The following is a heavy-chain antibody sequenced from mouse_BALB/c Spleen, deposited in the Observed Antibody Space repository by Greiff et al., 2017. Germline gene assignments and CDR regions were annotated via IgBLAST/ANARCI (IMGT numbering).Heavy chain of an antibody. V-gene: IGHV2-9*02. J-gene: IGHJ4*01. CDR2: IWAGGST. CDR1: GFSLTSYG. D-gene: IGHD4-1*01. CDR3: AREERGRGGAMDD. Sequence: VQLQESGPGLVAPSQSLSITCTVSGFSLTSYGVHWVRQPPGKGLEWLGVIWAGGSTNYNSALMSRLSISKDNSKSQVFLKMNSLQADDTAMYYCAREERGRGGAMDDWGQGTSVTVAS.